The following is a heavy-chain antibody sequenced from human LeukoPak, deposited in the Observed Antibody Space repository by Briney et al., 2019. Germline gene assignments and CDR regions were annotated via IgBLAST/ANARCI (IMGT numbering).Heavy chain of an antibody. CDR3: ARSGYSYDSAVYWNFDL. CDR2: VSYSGTT. V-gene: IGHV4-59*01. Sequence: PSETLSLICTVSGGSISSYYWTWIRQPPGKGLEWIGYVSYSGTTKYNPSLKSRVTMSVDMSKNRLSLRLTSVTAADTAVYYCARSGYSYDSAVYWNFDLWGRGTLVTVSS. D-gene: IGHD5-18*01. CDR1: GGSISSYY. J-gene: IGHJ2*01.